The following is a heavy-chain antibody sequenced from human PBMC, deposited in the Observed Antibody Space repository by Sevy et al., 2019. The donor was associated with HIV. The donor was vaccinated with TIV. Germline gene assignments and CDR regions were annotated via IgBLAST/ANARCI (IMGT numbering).Heavy chain of an antibody. V-gene: IGHV1-69*13. Sequence: ASVKVSCKASGGTFSSYAISWVRQAPGQGLEWMGGIIPIFGTENYAQKFQGRVTITADESTSTAYMELSSLGSEDTAVYYCASPHCSGGSCYSRPPYYYGMDVWGQGTTVTVSS. CDR2: IIPIFGTE. J-gene: IGHJ6*02. CDR3: ASPHCSGGSCYSRPPYYYGMDV. CDR1: GGTFSSYA. D-gene: IGHD2-15*01.